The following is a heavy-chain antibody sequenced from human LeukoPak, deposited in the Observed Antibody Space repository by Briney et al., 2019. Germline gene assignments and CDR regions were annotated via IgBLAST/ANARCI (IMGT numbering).Heavy chain of an antibody. D-gene: IGHD3-9*01. CDR1: GFTFSSSA. CDR3: AKAPILTGYLAYFDY. Sequence: GGSLRLSCAASGFTFSSSAMSWVRQAPGKGLEWVSAISGSGGSTYYADSVKGRFTISRDNSKNTLYLQMNSLRAEDTAVYYCAKAPILTGYLAYFDYWGQGTLVTVSS. V-gene: IGHV3-23*01. CDR2: ISGSGGST. J-gene: IGHJ4*02.